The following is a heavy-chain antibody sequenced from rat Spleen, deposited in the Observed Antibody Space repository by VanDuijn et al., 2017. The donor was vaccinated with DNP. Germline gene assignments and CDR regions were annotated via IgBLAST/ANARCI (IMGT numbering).Heavy chain of an antibody. Sequence: EVQLVESGGGLVQPGRSLKLSCAASGFTYSNYVMAWVRQAPTKGLEWVASISTGGGNTYYRDSVKGRFSISRDNAKSTLYLQVNSLRSEDTATYYCTSNPHIRTAAPFDYWGQGASVTVSS. CDR2: ISTGGGNT. CDR3: TSNPHIRTAAPFDY. J-gene: IGHJ4*01. CDR1: GFTYSNYV. V-gene: IGHV5-25*01. D-gene: IGHD3-8*01.